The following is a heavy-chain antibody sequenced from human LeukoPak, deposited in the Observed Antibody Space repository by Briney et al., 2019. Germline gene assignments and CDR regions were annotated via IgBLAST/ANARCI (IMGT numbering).Heavy chain of an antibody. V-gene: IGHV1-8*01. J-gene: IGHJ4*02. CDR1: GYTFTSYD. CDR3: ARGLIRAAARPHDY. CDR2: MNPNSGNT. Sequence: EASVKVSCKASGYTFTSYDINWVRQATGQGLEWMGWMNPNSGNTGYAQKFQGRVTMTRNTSISTAYMELSSLRSEDTAVYYCARGLIRAAARPHDYWGQGTLVTVSS. D-gene: IGHD6-6*01.